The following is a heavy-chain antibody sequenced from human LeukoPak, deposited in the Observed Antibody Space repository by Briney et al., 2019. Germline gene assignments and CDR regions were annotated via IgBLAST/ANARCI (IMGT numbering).Heavy chain of an antibody. CDR3: ARLTSYYGMDV. CDR2: IYYSGST. Sequence: SETLSLTCTVSGGSICSYYWSWIRQPPGKGLEWIGYIYYSGSTNYNPSLKSRVTISVDTSKNQFSLKLSSVTAADTAVYYCARLTSYYGMDVWGQGTTVTVSS. CDR1: GGSICSYY. V-gene: IGHV4-59*08. J-gene: IGHJ6*02.